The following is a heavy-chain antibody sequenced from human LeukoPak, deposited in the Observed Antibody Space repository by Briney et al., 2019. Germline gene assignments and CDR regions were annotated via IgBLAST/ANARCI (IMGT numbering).Heavy chain of an antibody. V-gene: IGHV1-18*01. CDR2: ISAYNGNT. CDR3: ARYYYYYGMDV. J-gene: IGHJ6*02. Sequence: ASVKVSCKASGYTFTSYGISWVRQAPGQGLEWMGWISAYNGNTNYAQKLQGRVTMTTDTSTSTAYMELRSLRSDVTAVYYCARYYYYYGMDVWGQGTTVTVSS. CDR1: GYTFTSYG.